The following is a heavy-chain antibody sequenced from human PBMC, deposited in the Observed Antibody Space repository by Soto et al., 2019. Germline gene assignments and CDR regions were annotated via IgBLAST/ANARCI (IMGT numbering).Heavy chain of an antibody. Sequence: QVQLVESGGGVVQPGRSLRLSCAASGFTFSSYGMHGVRQAPGKGLEWVAVIWHDGSNKYYADSVKGRFTISRDNSKNPLYLQMNSLRAEDTAVYYCARDGVDLVATVNYYYYYYMDVWGKGTTVTVSS. CDR3: ARDGVDLVATVNYYYYYYMDV. D-gene: IGHD5-12*01. CDR2: IWHDGSNK. CDR1: GFTFSSYG. J-gene: IGHJ6*03. V-gene: IGHV3-33*01.